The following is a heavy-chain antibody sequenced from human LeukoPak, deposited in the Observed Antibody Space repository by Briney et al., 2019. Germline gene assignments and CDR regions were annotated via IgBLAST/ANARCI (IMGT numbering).Heavy chain of an antibody. J-gene: IGHJ4*02. Sequence: SETLSLTCTVSGGSISSYYWSWIRQPPGKGLEWIGYIYYSGSTNYYPSLKSRVTISVDTSKNQFSLKLSSVTAADTAVYYCAREGYSYGPFDYWGQGTLVTVSS. CDR1: GGSISSYY. V-gene: IGHV4-59*01. CDR3: AREGYSYGPFDY. CDR2: IYYSGST. D-gene: IGHD5-18*01.